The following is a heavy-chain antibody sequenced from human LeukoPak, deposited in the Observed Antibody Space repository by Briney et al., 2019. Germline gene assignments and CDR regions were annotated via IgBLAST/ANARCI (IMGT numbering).Heavy chain of an antibody. V-gene: IGHV4-39*07. J-gene: IGHJ4*02. D-gene: IGHD4-11*01. CDR1: GGSISSSNSY. Sequence: SETLSLTCTVSGGSISSSNSYCDWIRQPPGRGLEWVGSIHYSGSTFYNPSLKSRLTISVDTSKNQFSLKLNSVTAADTAVYYCARAADYSDSRVFDYWGQGTLVTVS. CDR2: IHYSGST. CDR3: ARAADYSDSRVFDY.